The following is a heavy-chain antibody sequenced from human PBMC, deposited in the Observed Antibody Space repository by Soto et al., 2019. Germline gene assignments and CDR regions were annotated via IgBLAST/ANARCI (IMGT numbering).Heavy chain of an antibody. D-gene: IGHD3-10*01. CDR3: ARNRLRQYYYGMDV. CDR1: GYSFANYW. V-gene: IGHV5-51*01. CDR2: IYPGDSDT. Sequence: GESLKISCQGSGYSFANYWIAWVRQMPGKGLEWVGVIYPGDSDTRYSPSFRGQVTISADRSISHVYLQWSSLKASDTAMYYCARNRLRQYYYGMDVWGQGTTVTVSS. J-gene: IGHJ6*02.